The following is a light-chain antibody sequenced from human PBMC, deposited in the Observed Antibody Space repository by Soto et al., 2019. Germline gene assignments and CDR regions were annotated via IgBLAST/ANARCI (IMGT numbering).Light chain of an antibody. CDR1: SGSVSTGYY. V-gene: IGLV8-61*01. Sequence: QAVVTQEPSFSVSPGGTVTLTCGLSSGSVSTGYYPSWYQQTPGQAPRTLIYSTNTRSSGVPDRFSGSILGNKAALTITGAPADDESDYYCVLYMGSGISVFGGGTKVTVL. J-gene: IGLJ2*01. CDR3: VLYMGSGISV. CDR2: STN.